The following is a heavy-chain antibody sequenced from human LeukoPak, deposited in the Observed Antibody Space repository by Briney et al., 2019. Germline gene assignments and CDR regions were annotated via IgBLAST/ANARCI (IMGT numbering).Heavy chain of an antibody. Sequence: GGSLRLSCAASGFTVSSNYMSWVRQAPGKGLEWVSVIYSGGSTYYADSVEGRFTISRDNSKNTLYLQMNSLRAEDTAVYYCARDQGSVAFDYWGQGTLVTVSS. V-gene: IGHV3-53*01. J-gene: IGHJ4*02. D-gene: IGHD3-10*01. CDR1: GFTVSSNY. CDR3: ARDQGSVAFDY. CDR2: IYSGGST.